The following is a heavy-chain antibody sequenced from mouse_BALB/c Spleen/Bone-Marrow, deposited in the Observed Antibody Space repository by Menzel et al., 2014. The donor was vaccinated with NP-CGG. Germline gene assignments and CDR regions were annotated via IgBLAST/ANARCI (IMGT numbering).Heavy chain of an antibody. CDR3: ARRGDDYDQFYAMDY. D-gene: IGHD2-4*01. Sequence: EVQLQESEPELVKPGVSVKVSCKASGYSFTDYNMYWVKQSHGKSLEWIGYIDPFNAGTAYNQRFKDKATLTLDRSSSATFMHLNSLPSEHSAVYYCARRGDDYDQFYAMDYWGQGTSVIVSP. CDR2: IDPFNAGT. J-gene: IGHJ4*01. V-gene: IGHV1S135*01. CDR1: GYSFTDYN.